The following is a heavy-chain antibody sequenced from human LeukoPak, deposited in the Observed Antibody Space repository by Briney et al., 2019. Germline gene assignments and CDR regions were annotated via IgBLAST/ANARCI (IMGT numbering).Heavy chain of an antibody. CDR3: TTDLGHGGEQQLVNIDY. J-gene: IGHJ4*02. CDR2: IKSKTDGGTT. Sequence: GGSLRLSCAASGFSVSNNDMSWVRQAPGKGLEWVGRIKSKTDGGTTDYAAPVKGRFTISRDDSKNTLYLQMNSLKTEDTAVYYCTTDLGHGGEQQLVNIDYWGQGTLVTVSS. CDR1: GFSVSNND. V-gene: IGHV3-15*01. D-gene: IGHD6-13*01.